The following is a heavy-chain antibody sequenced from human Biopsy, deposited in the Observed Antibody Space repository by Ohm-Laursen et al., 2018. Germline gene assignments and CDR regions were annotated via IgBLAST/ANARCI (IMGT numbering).Heavy chain of an antibody. J-gene: IGHJ4*02. CDR2: IIPMFGTA. Sequence: ASVKVSCKASGCTFTNYAISWVRQAPGQGLEWMGGIIPMFGTANYAQMFQGRVTISADESTSTSYMELSSLTTEDTAIYYCARGPHSGSHSCFDYWGRGTLVTVSS. V-gene: IGHV1-69*13. D-gene: IGHD1-26*01. CDR1: GCTFTNYA. CDR3: ARGPHSGSHSCFDY.